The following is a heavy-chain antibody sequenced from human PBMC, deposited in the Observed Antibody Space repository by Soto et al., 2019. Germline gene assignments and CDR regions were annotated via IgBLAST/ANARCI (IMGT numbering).Heavy chain of an antibody. J-gene: IGHJ6*02. CDR1: GFTFSSYG. Sequence: QVQLVESGGGVVQPGRSLRLSCAASGFTFSSYGMHWVRHAPGKGLEWVAVISYDGSNKYYADSVKGRFTISRDNSKNTLYLQMNSLRAEDTAVYYCAKGDRLYYYGMDVWGQGTTVTVSS. V-gene: IGHV3-30*18. CDR2: ISYDGSNK. CDR3: AKGDRLYYYGMDV.